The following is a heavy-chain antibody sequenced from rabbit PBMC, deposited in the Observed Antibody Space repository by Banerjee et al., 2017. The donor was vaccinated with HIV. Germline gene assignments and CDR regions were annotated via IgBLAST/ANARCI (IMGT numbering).Heavy chain of an antibody. Sequence: QSLEESGGDLVKPGASLTLTCTASGFSFSSNYYMCWVRQAPGKGLEWIACIGSNSGNTCYASWAKGRFTISKTSSTVDLKMTSLTAADTATYFCARNLMNDGSMWGPGTLVTVS. V-gene: IGHV1S40*01. CDR3: ARNLMNDGSM. CDR2: IGSNSGNT. J-gene: IGHJ4*01. D-gene: IGHD4-2*01. CDR1: GFSFSSNYY.